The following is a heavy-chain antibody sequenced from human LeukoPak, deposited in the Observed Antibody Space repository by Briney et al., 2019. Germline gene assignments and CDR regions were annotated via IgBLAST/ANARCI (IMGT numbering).Heavy chain of an antibody. CDR3: FLDYYDSSGSDY. Sequence: ASVKVSCKVSGYTLTELSMHWVRQAPGKGLEWMGGFDPEDGETIYAQKFQGRVTMTEDTSTDTAYMELSSLRSEDTAVYYCFLDYYDSSGSDYWGQGTLDTVSS. CDR2: FDPEDGET. V-gene: IGHV1-24*01. J-gene: IGHJ4*02. D-gene: IGHD3-22*01. CDR1: GYTLTELS.